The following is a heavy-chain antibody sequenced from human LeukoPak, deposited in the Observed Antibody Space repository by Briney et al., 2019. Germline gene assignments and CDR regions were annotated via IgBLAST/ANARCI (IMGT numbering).Heavy chain of an antibody. Sequence: SGGSLRLSCAASGFTFSSYSMNWVRQAPGKGLEWVSYINSSSSTIYYADSVKGRFTISRDNAKNSLYLQMNSLRAEDTAVYYCARALGYGGNSGQDAFDIWGQGTMVTVSS. V-gene: IGHV3-48*04. CDR3: ARALGYGGNSGQDAFDI. CDR1: GFTFSSYS. CDR2: INSSSSTI. J-gene: IGHJ3*02. D-gene: IGHD4-23*01.